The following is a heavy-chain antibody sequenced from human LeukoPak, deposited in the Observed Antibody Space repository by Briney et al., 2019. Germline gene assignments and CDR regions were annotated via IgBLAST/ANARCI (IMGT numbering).Heavy chain of an antibody. CDR1: GGSVSSGSYY. J-gene: IGHJ4*02. CDR2: IYYSGST. CDR3: ARTRRPRWVGGYFDS. Sequence: SETLSLTCTVSGGSVSSGSYYWSWIRQPPGRGLEWIGYIYYSGSTNYNPSLKSRVTISVDTSKNQFSLKLSSVTAADTAVYYCARTRRPRWVGGYFDSWGQGTLVTVSS. D-gene: IGHD1-26*01. V-gene: IGHV4-61*01.